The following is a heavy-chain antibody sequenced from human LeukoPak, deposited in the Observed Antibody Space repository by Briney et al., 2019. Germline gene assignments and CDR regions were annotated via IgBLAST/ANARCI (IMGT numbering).Heavy chain of an antibody. J-gene: IGHJ4*02. V-gene: IGHV3-30*03. CDR2: ISYDGSNK. D-gene: IGHD5-18*01. CDR1: GFTFSSYG. Sequence: GGSLRLSCAASGFTFSSYGMHWVRQAPGKGLEWVAVISYDGSNKYYADSVKGRFTISRDNSKNTLYLQMNSLRAEDTAVYYCAISGYSYDRTPDYWGQGTLVTVSS. CDR3: AISGYSYDRTPDY.